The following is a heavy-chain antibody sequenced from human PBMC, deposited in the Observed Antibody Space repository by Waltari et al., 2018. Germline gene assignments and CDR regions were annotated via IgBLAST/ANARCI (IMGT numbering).Heavy chain of an antibody. CDR2: IRSSGSTI. Sequence: EVQLVESGGGLVQPGGSLRLSCAASGFTFSSYEMSGVRQAPGKGLEWVSYIRSSGSTIYYADSVKGRFTISRDNAKNSLYLQMNSLRDEDTAVYYCANRPTGKAYWGQGTLVTVSS. D-gene: IGHD1-1*01. V-gene: IGHV3-48*03. CDR3: ANRPTGKAY. J-gene: IGHJ4*02. CDR1: GFTFSSYE.